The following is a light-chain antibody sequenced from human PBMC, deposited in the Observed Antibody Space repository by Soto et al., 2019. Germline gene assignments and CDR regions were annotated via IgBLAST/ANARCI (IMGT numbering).Light chain of an antibody. CDR3: QQYGSSPGT. CDR2: GAS. CDR1: QSVSSY. J-gene: IGKJ4*01. Sequence: EIVLTQSPGTLSLSPGERATLSCRASQSVSSYLAWYQQKRGQAPKLLISGASSRATGIPDRFSGSGSGTDFTLTISRLEPEDFAVYYCQQYGSSPGTFGGGTKAEIK. V-gene: IGKV3-20*01.